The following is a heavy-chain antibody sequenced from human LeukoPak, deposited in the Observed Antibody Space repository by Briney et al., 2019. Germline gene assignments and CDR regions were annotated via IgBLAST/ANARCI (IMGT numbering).Heavy chain of an antibody. Sequence: PSETLSLPCTASGGSISSYYWSWIRQPPGKGLEWLGRFYTSGSTNYNPSLKSRVTMSVDTSKNQLSLKLSSVTAADTAVYYCARDKAGRYYDSSGYYFDYWGQRTLVTVSS. D-gene: IGHD3-22*01. CDR3: ARDKAGRYYDSSGYYFDY. CDR2: FYTSGST. J-gene: IGHJ4*02. V-gene: IGHV4-4*07. CDR1: GGSISSYY.